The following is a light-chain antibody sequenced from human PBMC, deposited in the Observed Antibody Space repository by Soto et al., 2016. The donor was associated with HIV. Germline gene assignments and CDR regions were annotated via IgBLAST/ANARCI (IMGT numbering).Light chain of an antibody. CDR3: QQYNSYPWT. V-gene: IGKV1D-16*01. CDR1: QAINSR. CDR2: ATY. Sequence: DIQMTQSPSSVSASVGDRVTITCRASQAINSRLAWYQQNPGKAPEVLITATYTLQDGVPSRFSGSASGGTGTDFTLTIGSLQPEDFATYYCQQYNSYPWTFGQGTKVEIK. J-gene: IGKJ1*01.